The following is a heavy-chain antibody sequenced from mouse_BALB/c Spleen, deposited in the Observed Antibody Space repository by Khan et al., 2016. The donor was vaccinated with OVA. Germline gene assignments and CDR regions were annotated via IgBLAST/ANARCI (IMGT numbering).Heavy chain of an antibody. CDR2: INSGGSYT. CDR3: TRLAYYYNSEGFAY. CDR1: RFTLSTYG. Sequence: EVELVESGGDLVKPGGSLKLSCATSRFTLSTYGMSWVRQTPDKRLERVAAINSGGSYTYYPGSVKGRFTISRDNANNTLYLQMSSLKSEDTAIYYCTRLAYYYNSEGFAYWGQGTLVTVSA. J-gene: IGHJ3*01. V-gene: IGHV5-6*01. D-gene: IGHD1-1*01.